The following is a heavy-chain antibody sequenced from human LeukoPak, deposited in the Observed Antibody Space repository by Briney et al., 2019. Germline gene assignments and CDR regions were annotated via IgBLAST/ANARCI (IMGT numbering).Heavy chain of an antibody. D-gene: IGHD3-9*01. CDR3: ARSFDILTEYYFDY. Sequence: SVKVSCKASGYTFTSYGISWVRQAPGQGLEWMGGITPIFGTANYAQKFQGRVTITADESTSTVYMELSSLRSEDTAVYYCARSFDILTEYYFDYWGQGTLVTVSS. CDR1: GYTFTSYG. CDR2: ITPIFGTA. V-gene: IGHV1-69*13. J-gene: IGHJ4*02.